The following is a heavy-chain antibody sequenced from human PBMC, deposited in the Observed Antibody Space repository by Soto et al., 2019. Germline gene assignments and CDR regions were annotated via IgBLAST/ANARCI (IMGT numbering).Heavy chain of an antibody. CDR1: GGTFSSYA. D-gene: IGHD4-17*01. CDR3: ARGSSYGDYEKY. J-gene: IGHJ4*02. CDR2: IIPIFGTA. V-gene: IGHV1-69*13. Sequence: ASVKVSCKASGGTFSSYAISWVRQAPGQGLEWMGGIIPIFGTANYAQKFQGRVTITADESTSTAYMELSSLRSEDTAVYYCARGSSYGDYEKYWGQGTLVTVSS.